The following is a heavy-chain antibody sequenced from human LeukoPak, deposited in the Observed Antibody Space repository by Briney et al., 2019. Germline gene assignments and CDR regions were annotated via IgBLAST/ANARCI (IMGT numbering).Heavy chain of an antibody. CDR2: ISGSGGST. CDR1: GFTFNSYW. V-gene: IGHV3-23*01. Sequence: GGSLRLSCAASGFTFNSYWMSWVRQAPGKGLEWVSAISGSGGSTYYADSVKGRFTISRDTAKNSLYLQMNSLRVEDTAVYFCARDSRGFSYGPNTDYWGQGTLVTVSS. CDR3: ARDSRGFSYGPNTDY. D-gene: IGHD5-18*01. J-gene: IGHJ4*02.